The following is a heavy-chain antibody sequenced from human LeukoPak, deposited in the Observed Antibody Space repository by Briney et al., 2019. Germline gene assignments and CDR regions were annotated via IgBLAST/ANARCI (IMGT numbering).Heavy chain of an antibody. D-gene: IGHD2/OR15-2a*01. V-gene: IGHV3-23*01. CDR3: AKVVQTGNSMFDY. CDR1: GFTFSSYA. CDR2: INDNSGNI. J-gene: IGHJ4*01. Sequence: GGSLRLSCAASGFTFSSYAMSWVRQAPGKGLEWVSAINDNSGNICYADSVKGRFTISRDNSRNTLYLQMNSLGVEDTAIYFCAKVVQTGNSMFDYWGQGALVTVSS.